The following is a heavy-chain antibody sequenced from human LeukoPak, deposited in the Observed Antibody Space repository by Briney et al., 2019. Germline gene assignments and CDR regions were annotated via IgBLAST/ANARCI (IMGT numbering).Heavy chain of an antibody. CDR3: ARVSVPAAIRPSDY. CDR2: ISAYNGNT. V-gene: IGHV1-18*01. D-gene: IGHD2-2*02. Sequence: ASVKVSCMASGYTFTSYGISWVRQAPGQGLEWMGWISAYNGNTNYAQKLQGRVTMTTDTSTSTAYMELRSLRSDDTAVYHCARVSVPAAIRPSDYWGQGTLVTVSS. CDR1: GYTFTSYG. J-gene: IGHJ4*02.